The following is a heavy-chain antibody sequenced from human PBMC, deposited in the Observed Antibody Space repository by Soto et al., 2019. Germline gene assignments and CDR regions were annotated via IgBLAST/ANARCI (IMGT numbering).Heavy chain of an antibody. CDR2: LYWDDDK. J-gene: IGHJ4*02. D-gene: IGHD5-12*01. V-gene: IGHV2-5*02. CDR3: AHRHRFNRGYGYFHY. CDR1: GFSLSNSGVS. Sequence: QITLKESGPTLVKPTQTLTLTCTFSGFSLSNSGVSVGWILQPPGKSLEWLALLYWDDDKRYSSALKSRLAITKDPSKNQVVLTMTNIDPVDTATYYCAHRHRFNRGYGYFHYWGQGTLVTVSS.